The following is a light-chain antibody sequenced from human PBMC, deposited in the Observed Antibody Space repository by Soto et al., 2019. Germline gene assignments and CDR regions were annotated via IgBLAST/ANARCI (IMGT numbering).Light chain of an antibody. CDR3: AAWDDSLKGWV. Sequence: QSVLTQPPSASGTPGQRVTISCSGSSSNIGSETVNWYQQVPGTAPKLLIYANNQRPSGVPDRFSVSKSGTSASLAIGGLQSEDEADYYCAAWDDSLKGWVFGGGTKLPS. J-gene: IGLJ3*02. V-gene: IGLV1-44*01. CDR1: SSNIGSET. CDR2: ANN.